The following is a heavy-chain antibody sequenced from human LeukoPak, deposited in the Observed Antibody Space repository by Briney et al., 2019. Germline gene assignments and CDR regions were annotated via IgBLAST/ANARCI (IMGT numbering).Heavy chain of an antibody. CDR2: INPNSGGT. V-gene: IGHV1-2*06. Sequence: ASVKVSCKASGYTFTGYYMHWERQAPGQGLEWMGRINPNSGGTNYAQKFQGRVTMTRDTSISTAYMELSRLRSDDTAVYYCASRGYSYGLTFDYWGQGTLVTVSS. D-gene: IGHD5-18*01. CDR3: ASRGYSYGLTFDY. CDR1: GYTFTGYY. J-gene: IGHJ4*02.